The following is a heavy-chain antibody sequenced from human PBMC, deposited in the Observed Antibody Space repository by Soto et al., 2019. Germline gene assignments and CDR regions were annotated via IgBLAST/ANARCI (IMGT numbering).Heavy chain of an antibody. Sequence: QVHLQQWGAGLLKPSETLSLTCAVYGGSVNGYYWNWIRQPPGKGLEWIGEINHTGGTHYNPSLKSRVTMAVDTSKNPFPLRLSSVTAEDTAIYYCATRITVFGLLIPPFDPWGQGTQVTVSS. J-gene: IGHJ5*02. D-gene: IGHD3-3*01. V-gene: IGHV4-34*02. CDR3: ATRITVFGLLIPPFDP. CDR2: INHTGGT. CDR1: GGSVNGYY.